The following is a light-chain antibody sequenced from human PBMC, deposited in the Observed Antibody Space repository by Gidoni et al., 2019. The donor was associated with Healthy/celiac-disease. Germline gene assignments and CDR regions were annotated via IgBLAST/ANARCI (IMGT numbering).Light chain of an antibody. V-gene: IGKV3-11*01. J-gene: IGKJ5*01. CDR3: QQRSNWRIT. Sequence: EILFTQPPATLSLSPGERATLSCRASQSVSSYLSWYQQKPGQAPRLLIYDASNRATGIPARFSGSGSGTDFTLTISSLEPEDFAVYYCQQRSNWRITFGQETRLEIK. CDR1: QSVSSY. CDR2: DAS.